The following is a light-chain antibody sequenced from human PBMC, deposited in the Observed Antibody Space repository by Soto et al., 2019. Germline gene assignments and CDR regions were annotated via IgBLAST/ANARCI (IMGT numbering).Light chain of an antibody. V-gene: IGKV4-1*01. CDR2: WAS. CDR3: LQYYGTPPT. J-gene: IGKJ2*01. Sequence: EIVMTQSPEFLSVSLGETATINCKSTQTVLHDTDSRNYLSWFQQKPGQPPKLLISWASTRESGVPARFSGSGSETDFTLTISALQAEDVAVYYCLQYYGTPPTFGQGSKLDIK. CDR1: QTVLHDTDSRNY.